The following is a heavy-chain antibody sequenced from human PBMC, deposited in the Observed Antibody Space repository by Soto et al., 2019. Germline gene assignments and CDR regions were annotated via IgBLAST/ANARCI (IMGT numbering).Heavy chain of an antibody. CDR3: ARGDYGTGGYPFPYFDY. J-gene: IGHJ4*02. V-gene: IGHV1-2*02. CDR2: INPDSGAT. Sequence: HEHLVQSGAEVKRPGASLKVSCKASGYSFTGYYIHWVRQAPGQGLEWMGWINPDSGATNYAQNFQRRVTPTSDTSISTASMDLTSLTSDDTAVYYCARGDYGTGGYPFPYFDYWGQGTLVIVSP. D-gene: IGHD2-8*02. CDR1: GYSFTGYY.